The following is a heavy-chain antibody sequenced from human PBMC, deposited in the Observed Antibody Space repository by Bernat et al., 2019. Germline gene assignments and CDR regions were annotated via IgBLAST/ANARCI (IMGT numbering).Heavy chain of an antibody. CDR2: IWYDGSNK. V-gene: IGHV3-33*01. D-gene: IGHD2-21*02. CDR1: GFTFSSYG. Sequence: QVQLVESGGGVVQPGRSLRLSCAASGFTFSSYGMHWVRQAPGKGLEWVAVIWYDGSNKYYADSVKGRFTISRDNSKNTLYLQMNSLRAEDTAVCYCARSGGVTRSAYYFDYWGQGTLVTVSS. CDR3: ARSGGVTRSAYYFDY. J-gene: IGHJ4*02.